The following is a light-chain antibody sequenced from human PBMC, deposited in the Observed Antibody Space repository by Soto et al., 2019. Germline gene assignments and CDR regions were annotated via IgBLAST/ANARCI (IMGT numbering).Light chain of an antibody. CDR2: GAS. CDR1: QSVSSN. J-gene: IGKJ2*01. Sequence: EIVMTQSPVTLSVSLGERATLSCRASQSVSSNLAWYQQKPGQAPRLLIYGASTRATGIPARFSGSGSGTEFTLTISSLQSEDFAVYYCQQYNNWPMYTFGQGTKLEIK. CDR3: QQYNNWPMYT. V-gene: IGKV3-15*01.